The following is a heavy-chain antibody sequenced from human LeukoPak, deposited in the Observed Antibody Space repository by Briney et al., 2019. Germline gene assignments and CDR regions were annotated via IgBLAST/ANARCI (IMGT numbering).Heavy chain of an antibody. CDR2: IPYDGNNK. Sequence: PAGSLRLSCAASRFTFSSYGMHWVRQAPGKGLEWVAFIPYDGNNKYYADSVKGRFTISRDNSKNTLYLQMNSLRAEDTAVYYCVKDGDDSGSYLVYWGQGTLVTVSS. CDR1: RFTFSSYG. J-gene: IGHJ4*02. CDR3: VKDGDDSGSYLVY. D-gene: IGHD1-26*01. V-gene: IGHV3-30*02.